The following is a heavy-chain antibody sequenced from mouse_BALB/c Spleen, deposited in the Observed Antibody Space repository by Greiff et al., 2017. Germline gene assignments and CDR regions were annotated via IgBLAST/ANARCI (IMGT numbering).Heavy chain of an antibody. CDR3: ARWGLEY. CDR1: GYAFTNYL. CDR2: INPGSGGT. V-gene: IGHV1-54*01. D-gene: IGHD2-4*01. J-gene: IGHJ2*01. Sequence: QVQLQQSGAELVRPWTSVKVSCKASGYAFTNYLIEWVKQRPGQGLEWIGVINPGSGGTNYNEKFKGKATLTADKSSSTAYMQLSSLTSDDSAVYFCARWGLEYWGQGTTLTVSS.